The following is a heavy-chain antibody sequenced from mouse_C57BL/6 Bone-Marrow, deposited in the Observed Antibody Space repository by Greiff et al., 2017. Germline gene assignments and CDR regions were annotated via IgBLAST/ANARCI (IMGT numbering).Heavy chain of an antibody. CDR2: IRLKSDNYAT. Sequence: EVKLVESGGGLVQPGGSMKLSCVASGFTFSNYWMNWVRQSPEKGLEWVAQIRLKSDNYATHYAKSVKGRFTISRDDSKRSVYLQMNNLRAEDTGIYYCTGRAWFAYWGQGTLVTVSA. J-gene: IGHJ3*01. CDR3: TGRAWFAY. V-gene: IGHV6-3*01. CDR1: GFTFSNYW.